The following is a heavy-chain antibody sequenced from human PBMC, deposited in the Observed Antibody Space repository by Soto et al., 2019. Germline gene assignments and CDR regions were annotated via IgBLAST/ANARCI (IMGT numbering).Heavy chain of an antibody. CDR1: GGTFSSYA. D-gene: IGHD2-2*01. CDR2: IIPISDTT. Sequence: QVQLVQSGAEVKKPGSSVKVSCKASGGTFSSYAISWVRQAPGQGLEWMGGIIPISDTTNYAQKCQGRVTITADESASTAYMELSRLRSEDTAVYYGARSQGSSTSLEIYYYYYCGMDVWGQGTTVTVSS. V-gene: IGHV1-69*01. J-gene: IGHJ6*02. CDR3: ARSQGSSTSLEIYYYYYCGMDV.